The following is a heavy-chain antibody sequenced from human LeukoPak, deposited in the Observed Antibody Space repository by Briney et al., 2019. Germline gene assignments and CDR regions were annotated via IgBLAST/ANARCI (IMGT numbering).Heavy chain of an antibody. D-gene: IGHD5/OR15-5a*01. V-gene: IGHV3-48*02. CDR3: AGGVYGYNAFDF. CDR2: ISTGRSVM. Sequence: GGSLRLSCAASGFTFSDYGMSWVHQGPGKGLEWISHISTGRSVMNYADSVKGRFTISRDNGKNSVYLQMNSLRDEDTAVYYCAGGVYGYNAFDFWGQGTLVSVSS. J-gene: IGHJ4*02. CDR1: GFTFSDYG.